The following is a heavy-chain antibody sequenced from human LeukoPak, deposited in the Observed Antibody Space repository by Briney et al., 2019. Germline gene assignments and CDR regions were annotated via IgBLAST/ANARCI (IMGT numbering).Heavy chain of an antibody. Sequence: SETLSLTCAVYGGSFSGYYWNWIRQPPGKGLEWIGEINHSGSTNYNPSLKSRVTISVDTSKNQFSLKLSSVTAADTAVYYCARWAVGATFDYWGQGTLVTVSS. J-gene: IGHJ4*02. D-gene: IGHD1-26*01. V-gene: IGHV4-34*01. CDR1: GGSFSGYY. CDR2: INHSGST. CDR3: ARWAVGATFDY.